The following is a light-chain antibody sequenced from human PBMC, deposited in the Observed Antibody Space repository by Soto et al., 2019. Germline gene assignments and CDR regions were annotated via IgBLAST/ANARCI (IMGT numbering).Light chain of an antibody. V-gene: IGLV2-14*01. CDR3: NSYTSSRTVV. J-gene: IGLJ2*01. CDR1: SSDVGGYNY. CDR2: GVT. Sequence: QSALTQPASVSGSPGQSIAISCTGTSSDVGGYNYVSWYQQHPGKVPKLIIYGVTNRPSGISNRFSGSKSGNTASLTISGLQAEDEADYYCNSYTSSRTVVFGGGTKLTVL.